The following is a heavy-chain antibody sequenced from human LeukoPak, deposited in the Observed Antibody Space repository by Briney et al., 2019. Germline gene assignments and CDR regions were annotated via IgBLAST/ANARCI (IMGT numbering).Heavy chain of an antibody. V-gene: IGHV3-30*03. Sequence: GGSLRLSCAASGFTFSMFDMHWVRQAPGKGLEWLAVISSDGINKKYADSVKGRFTSSRENSKNTVHLQMNNLRPDDTAIYYCARDSSVVRYFDWSDYFDYWGQGTVVTVST. CDR2: ISSDGINK. J-gene: IGHJ4*02. D-gene: IGHD3-9*01. CDR1: GFTFSMFD. CDR3: ARDSSVVRYFDWSDYFDY.